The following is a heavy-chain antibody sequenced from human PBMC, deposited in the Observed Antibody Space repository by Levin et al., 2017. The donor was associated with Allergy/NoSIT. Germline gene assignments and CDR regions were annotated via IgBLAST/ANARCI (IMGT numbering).Heavy chain of an antibody. CDR2: ISGYNGNT. CDR3: ARGAYCSGAYCYPGTNFDY. V-gene: IGHV1-18*01. CDR1: GYTFTSYG. D-gene: IGHD2-15*01. J-gene: IGHJ4*02. Sequence: RASVKVSCKASGYTFTSYGINWVRQAPGQGLEWMGWISGYNGNTNYAQKVQGRVTMTTDTSTNTAYMELRSLTSDDTAVYYCARGAYCSGAYCYPGTNFDYWGQGTLVTVSS.